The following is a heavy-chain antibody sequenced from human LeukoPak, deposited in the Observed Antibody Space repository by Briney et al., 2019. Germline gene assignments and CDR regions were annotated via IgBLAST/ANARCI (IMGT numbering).Heavy chain of an antibody. CDR2: IRYDGSNK. CDR3: ASDEWSGYSPGYMDV. D-gene: IGHD3-3*01. V-gene: IGHV3-30*02. CDR1: GFTFSSYG. Sequence: YPGGSLRLSCAASGFTFSSYGMHWVRQAPGKGLEGVAFIRYDGSNKYYADSVKGRFTISRDNSKNTLYLQMNSLRAEDTAVYYCASDEWSGYSPGYMDVWGKGTTVTVSS. J-gene: IGHJ6*03.